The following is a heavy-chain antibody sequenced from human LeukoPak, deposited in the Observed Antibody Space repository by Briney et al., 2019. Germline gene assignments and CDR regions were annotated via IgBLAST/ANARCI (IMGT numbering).Heavy chain of an antibody. CDR3: ARDRASITIFGVVISNDAFDI. J-gene: IGHJ3*02. CDR1: GFTFSSYW. CDR2: INSDGSST. Sequence: GALRLSCAASGFTFSSYWMHWVRQAPGKGLVWVSRINSDGSSTSYADSVKGRFTISRDNAKNTLYLQMNSLRAEDTAVYYCARDRASITIFGVVISNDAFDIWGQGTMVTVSP. V-gene: IGHV3-74*01. D-gene: IGHD3-3*01.